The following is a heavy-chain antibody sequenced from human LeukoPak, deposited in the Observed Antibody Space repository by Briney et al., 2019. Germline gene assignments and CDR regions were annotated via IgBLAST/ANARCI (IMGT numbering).Heavy chain of an antibody. CDR2: IYYSGST. CDR3: AREDSLYYGMDV. V-gene: IGHV4-59*01. J-gene: IGHJ6*02. D-gene: IGHD3-22*01. CDR1: GGSISSYY. Sequence: SETPSLTCTVSGGSISSYYWSWIRQPPGKGLEWIGYIYYSGSTNYNPSLKSRVTISVDTSKNQFSLKLSSVTAADTAVYYCAREDSLYYGMDVWGQGTTVTVSS.